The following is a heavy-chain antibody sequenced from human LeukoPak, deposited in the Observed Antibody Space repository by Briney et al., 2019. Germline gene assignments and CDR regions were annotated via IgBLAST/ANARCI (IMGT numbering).Heavy chain of an antibody. V-gene: IGHV4-34*01. CDR2: IYYSGVS. CDR3: ARGELRYFDWLSHTNWFDP. J-gene: IGHJ5*02. CDR1: GGSFSGYY. D-gene: IGHD3-9*01. Sequence: PSETLSLTCAVYGGSFSGYYWCWIRQPPGKGLECIGSIYYSGVSYYNTSLKSRVTISVDTSKNQFSLKLSSVTAAHTAVYYCARGELRYFDWLSHTNWFDPWGQGTLVTVSS.